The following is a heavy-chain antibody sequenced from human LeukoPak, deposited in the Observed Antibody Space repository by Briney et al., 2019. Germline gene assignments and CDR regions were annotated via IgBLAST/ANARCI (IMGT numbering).Heavy chain of an antibody. Sequence: GGSLRLSCAISGFTVSSTYMSWVRQAPGKGLEWVSVIYSGGITDYAYSVKGRFTISRDNSKNTLHLQMNNLRAEDTAVYYCARVVIRPYYFDYWGQGTLVTVSS. J-gene: IGHJ4*02. CDR2: IYSGGIT. D-gene: IGHD4-23*01. CDR3: ARVVIRPYYFDY. CDR1: GFTVSSTY. V-gene: IGHV3-66*01.